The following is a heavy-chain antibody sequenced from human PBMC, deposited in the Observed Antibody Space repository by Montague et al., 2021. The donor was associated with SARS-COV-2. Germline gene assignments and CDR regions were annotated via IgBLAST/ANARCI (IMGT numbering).Heavy chain of an antibody. CDR2: IYCSGST. CDR3: ARQDPYSKQKFYYYYYYMDV. Sequence: SETLSLTCTVSGDSISSSSYYWGWIRQPPGKGLEWIGSIYCSGSTYYNPSLKSRVTISVDTSKNQFSLKLSSVTAADTAVYYCARQDPYSKQKFYYYYYYMDVWGKGTTVTVSS. J-gene: IGHJ6*03. V-gene: IGHV4-39*01. D-gene: IGHD4-11*01. CDR1: GDSISSSSYY.